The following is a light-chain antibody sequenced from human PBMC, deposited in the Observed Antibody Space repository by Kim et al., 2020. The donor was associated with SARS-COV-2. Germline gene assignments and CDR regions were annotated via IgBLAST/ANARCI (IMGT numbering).Light chain of an antibody. V-gene: IGLV3-21*04. CDR1: SIGSKS. Sequence: SYELTQPPSVSGAPGKTARVSCGGNSIGSKSVHWYQQKSGQAPVLVIYYDSDRPSGIPERVSGSNSGNTATLTISRVDAGDEADYYCQVWDSSSDHRVVFGGGTQLTVL. J-gene: IGLJ2*01. CDR2: YDS. CDR3: QVWDSSSDHRVV.